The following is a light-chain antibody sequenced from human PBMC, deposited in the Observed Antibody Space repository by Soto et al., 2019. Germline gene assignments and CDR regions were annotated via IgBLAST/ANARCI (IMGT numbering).Light chain of an antibody. CDR2: DVS. CDR1: SSDVGGYNY. J-gene: IGLJ2*01. CDR3: SSYTSSSTVV. V-gene: IGLV2-14*01. Sequence: QSALTQPASVFGSPGQSITISCTGTSSDVGGYNYVSWYQQHPDKAPKLMIYDVSNRPSGVSNRFSGSKSGNTASLTISGLQAEDEADYYCSSYTSSSTVVFGGGTKLTVL.